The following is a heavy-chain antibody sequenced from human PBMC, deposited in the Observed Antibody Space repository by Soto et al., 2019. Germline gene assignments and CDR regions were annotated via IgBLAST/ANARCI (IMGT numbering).Heavy chain of an antibody. V-gene: IGHV4-30-4*01. CDR3: AREERDYYHYGMDV. J-gene: IGHJ6*02. Sequence: SETLSLTCTVSGGSVSSGDYYWSWIRQPPGKGLEWIGYIYYSGSTYYNPSLKSRVTISVDTSKNQFSLKLSSVTAADTAVYYCAREERDYYHYGMDVWGQGATVTVSS. CDR2: IYYSGST. CDR1: GGSVSSGDYY. D-gene: IGHD1-26*01.